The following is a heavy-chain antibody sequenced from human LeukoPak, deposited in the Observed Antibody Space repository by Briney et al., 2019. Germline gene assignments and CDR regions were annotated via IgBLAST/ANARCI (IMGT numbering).Heavy chain of an antibody. D-gene: IGHD3-10*01. J-gene: IGHJ4*02. CDR1: GYTFTHQW. CDR2: IYPRDSDT. Sequence: GESLKISCKASGYTFTHQWIGWVRQKSGSGLEWMGIIYPRDSDTRYSPSLQGHVSISADTSNNTAYLEWSRLEASDTAIYYCARHSDVIGAIWGQGTLVTVSS. CDR3: ARHSDVIGAI. V-gene: IGHV5-51*01.